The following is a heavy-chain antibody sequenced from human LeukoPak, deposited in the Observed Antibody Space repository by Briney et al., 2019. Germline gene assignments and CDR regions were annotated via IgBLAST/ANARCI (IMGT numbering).Heavy chain of an antibody. CDR1: GYTFTSYG. CDR2: ISAYNGNT. V-gene: IGHV1-18*01. Sequence: ASVKVSCKASGYTFTSYGISWVRQAPGQGLEWMGWISAYNGNTNYAQKLQGIVTMTTDTSTSTAYMELRSLRSDDTAVYYCARDPPNYYDFWSGYYTASYFDYWGQGTLVTVSS. D-gene: IGHD3-3*01. J-gene: IGHJ4*02. CDR3: ARDPPNYYDFWSGYYTASYFDY.